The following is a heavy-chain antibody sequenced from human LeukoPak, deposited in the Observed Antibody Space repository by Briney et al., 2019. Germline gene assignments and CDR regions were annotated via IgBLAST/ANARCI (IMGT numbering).Heavy chain of an antibody. Sequence: PSETLSLTCAVYGGSFSGYYWSWIRQPPGKGLEWIGEINHSGSTNYNPSPKSRVAISVDTSKNQFSLNLTSVSATDTAVYFCVRKIAAGSLTPWGQGTLVTVSS. J-gene: IGHJ5*02. CDR3: VRKIAAGSLTP. D-gene: IGHD6-13*01. CDR2: INHSGST. CDR1: GGSFSGYY. V-gene: IGHV4-34*01.